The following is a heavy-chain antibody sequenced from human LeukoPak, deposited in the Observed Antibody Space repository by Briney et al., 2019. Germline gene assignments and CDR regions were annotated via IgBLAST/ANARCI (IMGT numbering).Heavy chain of an antibody. CDR2: IHYSGST. V-gene: IGHV4-39*07. CDR3: ARGGYYGSGNDFRFDP. J-gene: IGHJ5*02. D-gene: IGHD3-10*01. Sequence: SETLSLTCTVSGGFSSRSSYYWGWIRQPPGKGLEWIGTIHYSGSTYYNASLKSRVTISVDKSKNQFSLNLSSVTAADTAVYYCARGGYYGSGNDFRFDPWGQGTLVTVSS. CDR1: GGFSSRSSYY.